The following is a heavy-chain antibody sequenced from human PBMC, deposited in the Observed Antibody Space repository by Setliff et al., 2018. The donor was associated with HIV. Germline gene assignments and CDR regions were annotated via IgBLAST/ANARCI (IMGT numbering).Heavy chain of an antibody. CDR1: GGSISSGTYY. J-gene: IGHJ4*02. Sequence: SETLSLSCIVSGGSISSGTYYWGWIRQPPGKGLEYIGSAFYSDNTYYKPSLKNRVTISVDTSKNQFSLKLTSVTAADTAVYYCAREVGHRSGYYRGSFDYWGQGTLVTVSS. CDR3: AREVGHRSGYYRGSFDY. V-gene: IGHV4-39*07. D-gene: IGHD6-19*01. CDR2: AFYSDNT.